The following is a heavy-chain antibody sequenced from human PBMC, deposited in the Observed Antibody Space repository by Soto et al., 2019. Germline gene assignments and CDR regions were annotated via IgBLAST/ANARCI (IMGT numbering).Heavy chain of an antibody. J-gene: IGHJ5*02. V-gene: IGHV3-23*01. D-gene: IGHD3-16*01. CDR1: GFTFSHYA. CDR3: AKKVLPYGGNCFDP. Sequence: EVQLLESGGGLVQPGGSLRLSCAASGFTFSHYAMSWVRQAPGKGLEWVSTISGGGDATYYADSVKGRFTISRDNSKSTLYLRMNSLRADDSALYYCAKKVLPYGGNCFDPWCQGTLVTVSS. CDR2: ISGGGDAT.